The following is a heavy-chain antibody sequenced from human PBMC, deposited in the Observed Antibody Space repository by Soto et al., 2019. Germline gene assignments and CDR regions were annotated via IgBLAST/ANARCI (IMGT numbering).Heavy chain of an antibody. CDR3: ARKRWPHQYPDY. J-gene: IGHJ4*02. D-gene: IGHD2-2*02. V-gene: IGHV1-8*01. CDR2: MNPNSGNT. CDR1: GYTFTSYD. Sequence: QVQLVQSGAEVKKPGASVKVSCKASGYTFTSYDINWVRQATGQGLEWMGWMNPNSGNTGYAQKFQGRVTMXRXISISTAYMELSSLRSEDTAVYYCARKRWPHQYPDYWGQGTLVTVSS.